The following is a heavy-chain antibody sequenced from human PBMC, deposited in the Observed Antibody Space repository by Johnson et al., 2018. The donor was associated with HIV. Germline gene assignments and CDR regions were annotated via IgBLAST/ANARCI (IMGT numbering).Heavy chain of an antibody. V-gene: IGHV3-74*01. CDR1: GFTFNAHW. Sequence: VQLVESGGGLVQPGGSLRLSCAVSGFTFNAHWMHWVRQAPGKGLVWVARINNDGGSTSYVDSVKGRFIISRDSSKDTLYLQMNSLRAGDTAVYYCTREEGGTYYSVDAFDIWGQGTMVTVSS. D-gene: IGHD1-26*01. CDR2: INNDGGST. CDR3: TREEGGTYYSVDAFDI. J-gene: IGHJ3*02.